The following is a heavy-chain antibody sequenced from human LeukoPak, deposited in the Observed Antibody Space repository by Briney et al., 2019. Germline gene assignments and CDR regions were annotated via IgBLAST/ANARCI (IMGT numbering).Heavy chain of an antibody. CDR1: GGSISSSNW. CDR3: ASSIRYSGYEADY. Sequence: PSETLSLTCAVSGGSISSSNWWSWVRQPPGKGLEWIGEIYHSGSTNYNPSFKSRVTISVDKSKNQFSLKLSSVTAADTAVYYCASSIRYSGYEADYWGQGTLVTVSS. D-gene: IGHD5-12*01. V-gene: IGHV4-4*02. J-gene: IGHJ4*02. CDR2: IYHSGST.